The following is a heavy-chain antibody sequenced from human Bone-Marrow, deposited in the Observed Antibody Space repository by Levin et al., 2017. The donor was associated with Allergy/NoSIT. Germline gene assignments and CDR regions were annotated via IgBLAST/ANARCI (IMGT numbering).Heavy chain of an antibody. CDR3: ASPSGIHATDQGMDV. CDR1: GFTVSSKY. CDR2: IYNYGDT. V-gene: IGHV3-66*01. J-gene: IGHJ6*02. Sequence: PGGSLRLSCAVSGFTVSSKYINWVRQAPGKRLEWVSVIYNYGDTFYADSVKGRFTISTDNSKKKVYLQMNSLRPDDSAVYYCASPSGIHATDQGMDVWGQGTTVTVSS. D-gene: IGHD5-18*01.